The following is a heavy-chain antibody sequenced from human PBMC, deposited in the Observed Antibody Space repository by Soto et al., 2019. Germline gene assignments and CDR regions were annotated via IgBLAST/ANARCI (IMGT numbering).Heavy chain of an antibody. CDR2: MNPNSGNT. J-gene: IGHJ4*02. D-gene: IGHD2-21*01. Sequence: GASVKVSCKASGYTFTSYDINWVRQATGQGLEWMGWMNPNSGNTGYAQKFQGRVTMTRNTSISTAYMELSSLRSEDTAVYYCAVEYCGGDCYPDDYWSQGTLVTVSS. V-gene: IGHV1-8*01. CDR1: GYTFTSYD. CDR3: AVEYCGGDCYPDDY.